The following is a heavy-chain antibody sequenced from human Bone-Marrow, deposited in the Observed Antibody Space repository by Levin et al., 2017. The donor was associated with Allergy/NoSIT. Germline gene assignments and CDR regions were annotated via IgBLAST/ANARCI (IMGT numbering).Heavy chain of an antibody. D-gene: IGHD6-19*01. CDR1: GYSFTDYW. J-gene: IGHJ4*02. CDR2: VFPGDSDT. Sequence: TPGGSLRLSCKASGYSFTDYWIGWVRQMPGKGLEWMGHVFPGDSDTRYSPSFQGQVTMSADKSIRTAYLQWSTLKASDSGIYYCATKVAGKDFFDYWGQGTLVSVSS. CDR3: ATKVAGKDFFDY. V-gene: IGHV5-51*01.